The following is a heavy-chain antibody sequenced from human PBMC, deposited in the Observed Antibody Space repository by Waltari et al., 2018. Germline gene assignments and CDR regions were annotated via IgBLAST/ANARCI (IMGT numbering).Heavy chain of an antibody. CDR1: GFTFSSYA. CDR3: AKGRGYSGYERFDY. D-gene: IGHD5-12*01. CDR2: ISGSGANT. V-gene: IGHV3-23*04. Sequence: EVQVVESGGGLVQPGGSLRLSCAASGFTFSSYAMSWVRQAPGKGLEWVSTISGSGANTYYADSVKGRFSISRDNSEKTLYLQMESLRAEDTAVYYCAKGRGYSGYERFDYWGQGTLVTVSS. J-gene: IGHJ4*02.